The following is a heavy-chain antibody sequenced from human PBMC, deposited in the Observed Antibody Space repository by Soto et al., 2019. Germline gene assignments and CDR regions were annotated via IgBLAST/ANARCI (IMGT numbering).Heavy chain of an antibody. CDR3: ASLAAPSRYYYYGMDV. D-gene: IGHD6-13*01. Sequence: TLSLTCTVSGGSISSGGYYWSWIRQHPGKGLEWIGYIYYSGSTYYNPSLKSRVTISVDTSKNQFSLKLSSVTAADTAVYYCASLAAPSRYYYYGMDVWGQGTTVTVSS. CDR2: IYYSGST. V-gene: IGHV4-31*03. CDR1: GGSISSGGYY. J-gene: IGHJ6*02.